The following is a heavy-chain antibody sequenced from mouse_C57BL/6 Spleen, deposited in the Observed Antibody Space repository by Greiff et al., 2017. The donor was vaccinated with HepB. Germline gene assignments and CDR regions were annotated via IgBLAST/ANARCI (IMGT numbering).Heavy chain of an antibody. D-gene: IGHD3-3*01. CDR1: GYSITSGYD. V-gene: IGHV3-1*01. CDR3: AREGLGWFAY. Sequence: EVQLVESGPGMVKPSQSLSLTCTVTGYSITSGYDWHWIRHFPGNKLEWMGYISYSGSTNYNPSLKSRISITHDTSKNHFFLKLNSVTTEDTATYYCAREGLGWFAYWGQGTLVTVSA. CDR2: ISYSGST. J-gene: IGHJ3*01.